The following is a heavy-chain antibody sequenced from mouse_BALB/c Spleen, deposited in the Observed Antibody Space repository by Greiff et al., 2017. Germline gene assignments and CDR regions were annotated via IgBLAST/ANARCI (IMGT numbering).Heavy chain of an antibody. J-gene: IGHJ2*01. Sequence: LQEPGPELVKPGASVKMSCKASGYTFTSYVMHWVKQKPGQGLEWIGYINPYNDGTKYNEKFKGKATLTSDKSSSTAYMELSSLTSEDSAVYYCARGGANWDFDYWGQGTTLTVSS. V-gene: IGHV1-14*01. D-gene: IGHD4-1*01. CDR2: INPYNDGT. CDR3: ARGGANWDFDY. CDR1: GYTFTSYV.